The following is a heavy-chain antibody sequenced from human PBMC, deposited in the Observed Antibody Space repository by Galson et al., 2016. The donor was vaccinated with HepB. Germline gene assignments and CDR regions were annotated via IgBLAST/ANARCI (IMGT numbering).Heavy chain of an antibody. D-gene: IGHD7-27*01. J-gene: IGHJ4*02. CDR3: AIGATGATWRN. V-gene: IGHV3-23*01. Sequence: SLRLSCAVSGPGFKGYGMSWVRQAPGKGLQWVSDIDGEGHTTHHADSVKGRFTMSRDNSQDTGYLEMKSVRVEDTAIYYCAIGATGATWRNWGQGTLVTVSS. CDR2: IDGEGHTT. CDR1: GPGFKGYG.